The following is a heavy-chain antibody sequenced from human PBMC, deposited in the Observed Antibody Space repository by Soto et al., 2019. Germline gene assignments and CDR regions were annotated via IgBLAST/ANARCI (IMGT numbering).Heavy chain of an antibody. V-gene: IGHV1-8*01. Sequence: QVQLVQSGAEVKKPGASVKVSCKASGYTFTSYDINWVRQATGQGLEWMGWMNPNSGNTDYAQKFRGRVTMTRDTSTGTAYMELSGLRSEDAAVYYWERRSGDYGRLDFWGLGTLVTVSS. J-gene: IGHJ4*02. CDR3: ERRSGDYGRLDF. D-gene: IGHD4-17*01. CDR2: MNPNSGNT. CDR1: GYTFTSYD.